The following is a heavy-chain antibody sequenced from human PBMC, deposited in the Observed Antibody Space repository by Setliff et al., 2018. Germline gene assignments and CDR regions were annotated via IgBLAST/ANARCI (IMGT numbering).Heavy chain of an antibody. CDR1: GGSISTYY. Sequence: SETLSLTCTVSGGSISTYYWSWIRQPPGKGLEWIGYIHYSGSTNYNPSPKSRVTMSGDTSKNQFSLKLSSVTAADTAVYYCARSTVTTDYYYYYMDVWGKGTTVTVSS. V-gene: IGHV4-59*08. J-gene: IGHJ6*03. D-gene: IGHD4-17*01. CDR2: IHYSGST. CDR3: ARSTVTTDYYYYYMDV.